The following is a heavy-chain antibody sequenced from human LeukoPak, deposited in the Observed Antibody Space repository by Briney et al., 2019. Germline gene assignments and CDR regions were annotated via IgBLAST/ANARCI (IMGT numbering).Heavy chain of an antibody. CDR1: GFTVSSNY. D-gene: IGHD5-12*01. CDR2: LYTGGTT. Sequence: GGSLRLSCAASGFTVSSNYMTWVRQAPGKGLEWVSVLYTGGTTYYADSVKGRFTVSRDNSKNTVYLDMNSLRAEDTAVYYCARAVDIVATTPFDLWGQGTMVTVSS. V-gene: IGHV3-66*01. J-gene: IGHJ3*01. CDR3: ARAVDIVATTPFDL.